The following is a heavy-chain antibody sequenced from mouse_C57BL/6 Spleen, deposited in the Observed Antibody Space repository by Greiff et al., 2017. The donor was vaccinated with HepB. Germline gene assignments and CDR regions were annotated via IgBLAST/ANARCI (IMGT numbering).Heavy chain of an antibody. CDR1: GYTFTSYW. CDR2: IDPSDSYT. Sequence: QVQLQQPGAELVMPGASVKLSCKASGYTFTSYWMHWVKQRPGQGLEWIGEIDPSDSYTNYNQKFKGKSTLTVDKSSSTAYMQLSSLTSEDSAVYYCASYYYGSRRYFDYWGQGSTLTVSS. V-gene: IGHV1-69*01. D-gene: IGHD1-1*01. J-gene: IGHJ2*01. CDR3: ASYYYGSRRYFDY.